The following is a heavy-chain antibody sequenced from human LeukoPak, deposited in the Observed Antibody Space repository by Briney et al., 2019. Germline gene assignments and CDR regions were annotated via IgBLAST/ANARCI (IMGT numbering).Heavy chain of an antibody. CDR2: IGPHTGET. Sequence: ASVQVSCKASGYNFPSYGINWVRQAPGQGLEWMGWIGPHTGETNSAQRFQDRVTMTTDTSTTTAYMELRSLRFDDTAVYYCARDRGGKGSAIFYWGQGSLVTVSS. CDR1: GYNFPSYG. CDR3: ARDRGGKGSAIFY. D-gene: IGHD2-2*01. V-gene: IGHV1-18*01. J-gene: IGHJ4*02.